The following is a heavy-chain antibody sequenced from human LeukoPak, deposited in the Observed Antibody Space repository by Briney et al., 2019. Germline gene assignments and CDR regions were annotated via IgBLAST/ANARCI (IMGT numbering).Heavy chain of an antibody. D-gene: IGHD6-13*01. J-gene: IGHJ4*02. CDR1: GGSITSYY. V-gene: IGHV4-59*08. CDR2: IYFSGST. CDR3: ARQNPAAAGQGLDY. Sequence: SETLSLTCTVSGGSITSYYWSWIRQPPGMGLEWIGYIYFSGSTNYNPSLKSRVTISVDTSKNQFSLNLSSATAADTAVYYCARQNPAAAGQGLDYWGQGALSPSPQ.